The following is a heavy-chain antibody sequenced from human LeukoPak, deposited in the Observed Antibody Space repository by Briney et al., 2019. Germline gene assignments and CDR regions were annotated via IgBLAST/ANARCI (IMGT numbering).Heavy chain of an antibody. CDR3: ARETNDYLDSRAYMDV. D-gene: IGHD3-22*01. J-gene: IGHJ6*03. CDR1: GGSISSTMYY. Sequence: SGTLSLTCAVSGGSISSTMYYWGWIRQPPGKGLGWLGSFDYSWNSCYRRSLNGGATISVDTSKRQFSLKLSSVTAADTAVYYCARETNDYLDSRAYMDVWGQGTTVTVSS. V-gene: IGHV4-39*07. CDR2: FDYSWNS.